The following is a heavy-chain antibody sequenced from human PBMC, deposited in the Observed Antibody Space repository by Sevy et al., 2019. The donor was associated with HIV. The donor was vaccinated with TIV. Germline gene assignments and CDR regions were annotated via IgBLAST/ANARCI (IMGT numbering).Heavy chain of an antibody. CDR2: ISYDGSNK. J-gene: IGHJ4*02. D-gene: IGHD1-26*01. V-gene: IGHV3-30-3*01. Sequence: GGSLRLSCAASGFTFSSYAMHCVRQAPGKGLEWVAVISYDGSNKYYADSVKGRFTISRDNSKNTLYLQMNSLRAEDTAVYYCARDGAPWELRFYYYFDYWGQGTLVTVSS. CDR3: ARDGAPWELRFYYYFDY. CDR1: GFTFSSYA.